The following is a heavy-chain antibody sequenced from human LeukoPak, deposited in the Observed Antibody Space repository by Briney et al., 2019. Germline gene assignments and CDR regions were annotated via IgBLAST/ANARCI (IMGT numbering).Heavy chain of an antibody. V-gene: IGHV3-48*01. CDR1: GFTFSSYS. Sequence: GGSLRLSCAASGFTFSSYSMNWVRQAPGKGLEWVSYISSSSSTIYYADSVKGRFTISRDNAKNSLYLQMNSLRAEDTAVYYCARDGVGATSSFDYWGQGTLVTVSS. J-gene: IGHJ4*02. CDR3: ARDGVGATSSFDY. CDR2: ISSSSSTI. D-gene: IGHD1-26*01.